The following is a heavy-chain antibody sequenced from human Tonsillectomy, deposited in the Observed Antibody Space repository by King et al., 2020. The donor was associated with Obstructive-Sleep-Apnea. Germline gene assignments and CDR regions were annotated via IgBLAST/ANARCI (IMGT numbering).Heavy chain of an antibody. D-gene: IGHD3-10*01. J-gene: IGHJ4*02. V-gene: IGHV4-34*01. CDR3: ARDDYHGSGSYRLPFFNY. CDR2: INHSGST. Sequence: VQLQQWGARLLKPSETLSLTCAVYGGSFSGYYWSWIRQPPGKGLEWIGEINHSGSTNYNPPPKSRVTISIDTSKNQFSLKLSSVTAADTAVYYCARDDYHGSGSYRLPFFNYWGQGTLVTVSS. CDR1: GGSFSGYY.